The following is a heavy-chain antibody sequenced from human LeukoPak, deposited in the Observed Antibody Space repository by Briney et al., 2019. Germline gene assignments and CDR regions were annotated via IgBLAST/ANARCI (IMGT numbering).Heavy chain of an antibody. CDR3: ARDLAKGRRGVTRDY. V-gene: IGHV4-34*01. CDR2: INHSGST. CDR1: GGSFSGYY. D-gene: IGHD3-10*01. J-gene: IGHJ4*02. Sequence: PSETLSLTCAVYGGSFSGYYWSWIRQPPGKGLEWIGEINHSGSTNYNPSLKSRVTISVDTSKNQFSLKLSSVTAADTAVYYCARDLAKGRRGVTRDYWGQGTLATVSS.